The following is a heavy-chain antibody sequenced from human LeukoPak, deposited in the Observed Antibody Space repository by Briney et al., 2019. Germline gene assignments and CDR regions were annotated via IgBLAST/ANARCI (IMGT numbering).Heavy chain of an antibody. CDR2: ISSNGGTT. CDR1: GFSFSTYD. J-gene: IGHJ4*02. V-gene: IGHV3-64*01. Sequence: GGSLRLSCVASGFSFSTYDMYWVRQAPGKGLVYVSAISSNGGTTYYANSVKGRFTISRDNAKSTLYLQMGSLRAEDMAVYYCATGYCSSTSCTNDNWGQGTLVTVSS. D-gene: IGHD2-2*01. CDR3: ATGYCSSTSCTNDN.